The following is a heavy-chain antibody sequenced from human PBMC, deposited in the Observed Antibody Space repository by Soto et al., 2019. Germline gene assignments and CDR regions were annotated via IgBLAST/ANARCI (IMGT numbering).Heavy chain of an antibody. CDR3: ANTYYYDSSGYPIIPNY. J-gene: IGHJ4*02. D-gene: IGHD3-22*01. CDR1: GGSISSSSYY. Sequence: SETLSLTCTVSGGSISSSSYYWSWIRQPPGRGLEWIGFIYYAGSTKYNPSLNSRVTISVDTSKNQFSLKLSSVTAADTAVYYCANTYYYDSSGYPIIPNYWGQGTLVTVSS. CDR2: IYYAGST. V-gene: IGHV4-61*05.